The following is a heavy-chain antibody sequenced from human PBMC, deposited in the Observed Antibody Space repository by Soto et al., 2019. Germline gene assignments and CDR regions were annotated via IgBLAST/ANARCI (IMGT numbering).Heavy chain of an antibody. CDR3: ARGPRGYVYYHGMDV. J-gene: IGHJ6*02. Sequence: SETLSLTCTVSGGSISSYYVSWIRQSAGKGLEWIGHIDTSGTTNYNPSLKSRVTMSVDASKNHFSLNLSSVTAADTAVYYCARGPRGYVYYHGMDVWGQGTTVTVSS. D-gene: IGHD3-10*01. CDR1: GGSISSYY. V-gene: IGHV4-4*07. CDR2: IDTSGTT.